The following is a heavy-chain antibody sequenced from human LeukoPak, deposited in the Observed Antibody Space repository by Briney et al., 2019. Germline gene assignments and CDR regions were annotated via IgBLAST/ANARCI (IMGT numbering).Heavy chain of an antibody. CDR1: GGSFSGYY. CDR3: ARVGGGWYYYYYMDV. Sequence: SETLSLTCAVYGGSFSGYYWSWIRQPPGKGLEWIGEINHSGSTNYNPSLKSRVTISVDTSKNQFSLKLSSVTAADTAVYYCARVGGGWYYYYYMDVWGKGTTVTASS. CDR2: INHSGST. D-gene: IGHD6-19*01. J-gene: IGHJ6*03. V-gene: IGHV4-34*01.